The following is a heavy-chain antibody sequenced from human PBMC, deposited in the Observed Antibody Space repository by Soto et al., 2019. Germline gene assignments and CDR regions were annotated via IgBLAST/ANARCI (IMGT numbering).Heavy chain of an antibody. CDR2: IHLGGTT. V-gene: IGHV4-4*02. Sequence: QVQLQESGPGLVKPSGTLSLTCAVSGDSITSSAWWSCVRQPPGKGLEWIGEIHLGGTTNYNPSLQSQVAISVDKSKNQFSLLLNSVTAADTAIYYCVRGDHWRLDLWGQGNLVTVSS. CDR3: VRGDHWRLDL. CDR1: GDSITSSAW. D-gene: IGHD1-1*01. J-gene: IGHJ5*02.